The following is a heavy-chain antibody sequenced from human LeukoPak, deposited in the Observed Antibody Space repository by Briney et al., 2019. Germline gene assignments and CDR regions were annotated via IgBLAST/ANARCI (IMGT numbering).Heavy chain of an antibody. Sequence: GGSLRLSCATSGFTFSDFWMHWVRQTPGKGLVWVARITPNGGGADYVDLVRGRFTISRDNAANTVYLQMNSLGADDMAVYFCARGVDTTTINGLGYWGQGTLVTVSS. CDR2: ITPNGGGA. CDR1: GFTFSDFW. CDR3: ARGVDTTTINGLGY. J-gene: IGHJ1*01. V-gene: IGHV3-74*01. D-gene: IGHD3-10*01.